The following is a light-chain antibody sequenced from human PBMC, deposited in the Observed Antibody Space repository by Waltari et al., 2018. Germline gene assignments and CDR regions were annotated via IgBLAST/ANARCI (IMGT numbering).Light chain of an antibody. Sequence: EIVMTQSPAALSVSPGERATLSCRASQSVGINLAWYQQKPGQAPRLLISTASTRATGIPARFSGGGSGTEFTLTISSLQSGDSAVYYCQQYNNWPLTFGQGTKVEIK. CDR2: TAS. CDR3: QQYNNWPLT. V-gene: IGKV3-15*01. CDR1: QSVGIN. J-gene: IGKJ1*01.